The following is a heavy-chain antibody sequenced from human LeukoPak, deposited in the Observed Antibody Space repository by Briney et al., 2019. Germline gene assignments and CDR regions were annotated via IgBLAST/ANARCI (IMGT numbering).Heavy chain of an antibody. CDR1: GGSISSSSYY. D-gene: IGHD3-9*01. V-gene: IGHV4-39*07. CDR2: IYYSGST. CDR3: ARGPYYDILTGYYRSYYYYMDV. J-gene: IGHJ6*03. Sequence: KPSETLSLTCTVSGGSISSSSYYWGWIRQPPGKGLEWIGSIYYSGSTYYNPSLKSRVTISVDTSKNQFSLKLSSVTAADTAVYYCARGPYYDILTGYYRSYYYYMDVWGKGTTVTVSS.